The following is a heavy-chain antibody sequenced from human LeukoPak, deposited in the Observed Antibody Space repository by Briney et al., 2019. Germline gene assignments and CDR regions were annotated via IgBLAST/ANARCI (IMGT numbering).Heavy chain of an antibody. CDR3: ARDGVDCSSTSCYSGGGYYYYYYMDV. CDR1: GYTFTGYY. CDR2: INPNSGGT. V-gene: IGHV1-2*02. D-gene: IGHD2-2*02. Sequence: ASVKVSCKASGYTFTGYYMHWVRQAPGQGLEWMGWINPNSGGTNYAQKFQGRVTMTRDTSISTAYMELSRLRSDDTAVYYCARDGVDCSSTSCYSGGGYYYYYYMDVWGKGTTVTVSS. J-gene: IGHJ6*03.